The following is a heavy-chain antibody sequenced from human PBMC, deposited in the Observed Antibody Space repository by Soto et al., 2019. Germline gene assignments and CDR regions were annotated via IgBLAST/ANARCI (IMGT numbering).Heavy chain of an antibody. CDR2: IWYDGSNK. D-gene: IGHD3-10*01. J-gene: IGHJ4*02. CDR1: GFSFNNYG. V-gene: IGHV3-33*01. CDR3: ARDPSHGSGSYLDY. Sequence: GGSLRLSCVASGFSFNNYGMHWVRQAPGKGLEWVAVIWYDGSNKYYAHSVRGRFTISRDNSKNTLYLQMSSLRAEDTAVYFCARDPSHGSGSYLDYWGQGALVTVSS.